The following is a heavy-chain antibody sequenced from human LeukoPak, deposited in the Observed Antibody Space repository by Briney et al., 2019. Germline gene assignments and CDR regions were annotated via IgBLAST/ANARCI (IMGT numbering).Heavy chain of an antibody. V-gene: IGHV3-33*01. J-gene: IGHJ4*02. Sequence: GGSLRPSCAASGFTFGNNGMQWVRQAPGKGLEWVAVIWTDGTNKYYADSVKGRFTISRDNSKNTLYLQMNNLRAEDTAVYYCARRGSGTHCFDYWGQGTLVTVSS. D-gene: IGHD1-26*01. CDR1: GFTFGNNG. CDR2: IWTDGTNK. CDR3: ARRGSGTHCFDY.